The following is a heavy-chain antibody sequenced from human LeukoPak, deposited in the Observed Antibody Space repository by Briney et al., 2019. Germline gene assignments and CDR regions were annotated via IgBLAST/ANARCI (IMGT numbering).Heavy chain of an antibody. J-gene: IGHJ4*02. CDR2: IRYDGTNK. V-gene: IGHV3-30*02. CDR3: AKDSTNYADYARPDF. CDR1: GFTFSIYG. Sequence: PGGSLRLSCAASGFTFSIYGMYWVRQAPGKGLEWVAFIRYDGTNKYYADSVKGQFTISRDNSKNTLYLQMNSLRPEDTAVYYCAKDSTNYADYARPDFWGQGTLVTVSS. D-gene: IGHD4-17*01.